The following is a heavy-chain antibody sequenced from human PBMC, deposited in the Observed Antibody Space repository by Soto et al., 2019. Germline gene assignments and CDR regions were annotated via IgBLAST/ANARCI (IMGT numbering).Heavy chain of an antibody. CDR3: ARDMWANSSGSRYFDY. CDR2: MYYRGIS. D-gene: IGHD6-19*01. V-gene: IGHV4-30-4*02. CDR1: GGSISSGDYY. J-gene: IGHJ4*02. Sequence: PSETLSLTCTVSGGSISSGDYYWSWIRQPPGKGLEWIGYMYYRGISDYNPSLKSRVTISIDTSKNQFSLKLSSVTAADTAVYYCARDMWANSSGSRYFDYWGQGTLVTVSS.